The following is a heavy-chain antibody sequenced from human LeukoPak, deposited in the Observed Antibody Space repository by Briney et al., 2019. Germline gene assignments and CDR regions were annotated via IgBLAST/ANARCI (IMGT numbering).Heavy chain of an antibody. D-gene: IGHD3-3*01. V-gene: IGHV3-33*01. CDR3: AREGYYDFWSGYPIYYYYYGMDV. CDR1: GFTFSSYG. CDR2: IWYDGSNK. Sequence: GGSLRLSCAASGFTFSSYGMHWVRQAPGKGLEWVAVIWYDGSNKYYADSVKGRFTISRDNSKNTLYLQVNSLRAEDTAVYYCAREGYYDFWSGYPIYYYYYGMDVWGQGTTVTVSS. J-gene: IGHJ6*02.